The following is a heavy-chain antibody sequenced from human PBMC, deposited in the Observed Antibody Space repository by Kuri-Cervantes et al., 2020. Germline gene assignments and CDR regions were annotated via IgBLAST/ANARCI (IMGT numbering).Heavy chain of an antibody. CDR2: IIPIFGTA. Sequence: SVKVSCKVSGYTLTELSMHWVRQAPGKGLEWMGGIIPIFGTANYAQKFQGRVTITADESTSTAYMELSSLRSEDTAVYYCARDRGGGYVGGYFDYWGQGSLVTVSS. J-gene: IGHJ4*02. V-gene: IGHV1-69*13. CDR1: GYTLTELS. CDR3: ARDRGGGYVGGYFDY. D-gene: IGHD5-12*01.